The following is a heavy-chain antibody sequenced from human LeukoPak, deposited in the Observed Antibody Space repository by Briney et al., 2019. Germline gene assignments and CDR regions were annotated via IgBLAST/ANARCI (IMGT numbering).Heavy chain of an antibody. J-gene: IGHJ5*02. CDR3: SKDLTSDFGGDLDP. CDR1: GFTFSDYY. Sequence: KPGGSLRLSCAASGFTFSDYYMSWIRQAPGKRLEWISYISSGGSTIYYADSVKGRFTISRDNSKSTVYLQMNSLRVEDAAVYYCSKDLTSDFGGDLDPWGQGTLVTVSS. V-gene: IGHV3-11*04. CDR2: ISSGGSTI. D-gene: IGHD3-10*01.